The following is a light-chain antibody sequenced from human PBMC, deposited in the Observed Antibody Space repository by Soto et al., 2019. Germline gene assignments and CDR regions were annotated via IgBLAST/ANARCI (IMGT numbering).Light chain of an antibody. CDR3: QQANDWHPT. Sequence: RVMTQSQVTLSLSPRERVTLSCRASQAISNNLAWYQQKPGQAPNLLIFDASTRATGIPARFSGSGSGTEFTLNISGLQSEDFAVYYCQQANDWHPTFGQGTRV. CDR1: QAISNN. J-gene: IGKJ1*01. V-gene: IGKV3-15*01. CDR2: DAS.